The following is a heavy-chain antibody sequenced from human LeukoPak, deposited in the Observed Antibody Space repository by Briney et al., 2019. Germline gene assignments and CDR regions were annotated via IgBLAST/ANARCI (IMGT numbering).Heavy chain of an antibody. J-gene: IGHJ4*02. CDR2: ISWNSGSI. CDR3: AKDSIAAAGNGVDY. CDR1: GFTFDAYA. Sequence: SLRLSCAASGFTFDAYAMHSVRQAPGKGLEWVSGISWNSGSIGYADSVKGRFTISRDNAKNSLYLQMNSLRAEDTALYYCAKDSIAAAGNGVDYWGQGTLVTVSS. D-gene: IGHD6-13*01. V-gene: IGHV3-9*01.